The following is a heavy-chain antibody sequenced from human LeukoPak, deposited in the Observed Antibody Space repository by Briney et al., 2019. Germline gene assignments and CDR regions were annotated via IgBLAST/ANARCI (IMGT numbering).Heavy chain of an antibody. D-gene: IGHD6-19*01. Sequence: ASVKVSCKASGYTFTGYYMHWVRQAPGQGLEWMGWINPNSGGTNYAQKFQGRVTMTRDTSISTAHMELSRLRADDTAVYYCARDPVSSSGRWEFDYWGQGTLVTVSS. CDR2: INPNSGGT. J-gene: IGHJ4*02. CDR3: ARDPVSSSGRWEFDY. CDR1: GYTFTGYY. V-gene: IGHV1-2*02.